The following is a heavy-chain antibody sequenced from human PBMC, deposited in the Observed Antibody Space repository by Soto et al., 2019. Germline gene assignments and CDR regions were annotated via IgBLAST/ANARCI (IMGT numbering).Heavy chain of an antibody. CDR3: ARASIIVVVTQGWFDP. CDR2: IYYSGST. J-gene: IGHJ5*02. D-gene: IGHD3-22*01. V-gene: IGHV4-31*02. Sequence: SETLSLTCTVSGGSISSGGYYWSWIRQHPGKGLEWIGYIYYSGSTYYNPSLKSRVTISVDTSKNQFSLKLSSVTAADTAVYYCARASIIVVVTQGWFDPCGQGTLVTVSS. CDR1: GGSISSGGYY.